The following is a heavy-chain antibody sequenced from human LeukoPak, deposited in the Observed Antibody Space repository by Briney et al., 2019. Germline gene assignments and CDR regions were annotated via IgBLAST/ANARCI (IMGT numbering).Heavy chain of an antibody. CDR3: AKVMVAGPKVFDY. D-gene: IGHD6-19*01. CDR1: GFTFSNYG. J-gene: IGHJ4*02. CDR2: IRYDGSNK. V-gene: IGHV3-30*02. Sequence: GGSLRLSCTASGFTFSNYGIHWVRQAPGKGLEWVAFIRYDGSNKYYADSVKGRFTISRDNSKNTLYLQMNSLRAEDTAVYYCAKVMVAGPKVFDYWGQGTLVTVSS.